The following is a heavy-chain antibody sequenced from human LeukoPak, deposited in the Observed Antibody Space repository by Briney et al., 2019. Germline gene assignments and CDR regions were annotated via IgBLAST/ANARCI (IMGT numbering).Heavy chain of an antibody. Sequence: ASVKVSCKTSGYTFTSYDVHWVRQAAGQGLEWLGWMNPNSGNTAYARSFQGRLSLTRDTSIRTAYMELSSLRSEDTAVYYCARDLGLPGNWFDPWGQGTLVTVSS. CDR2: MNPNSGNT. J-gene: IGHJ5*02. CDR3: ARDLGLPGNWFDP. V-gene: IGHV1-8*01. CDR1: GYTFTSYD.